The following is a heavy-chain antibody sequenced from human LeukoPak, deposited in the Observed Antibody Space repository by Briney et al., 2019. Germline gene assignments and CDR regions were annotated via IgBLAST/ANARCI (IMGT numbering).Heavy chain of an antibody. Sequence: GASVKVSCKASGYTFTSYAMNWVRQAPGQGLEWMGWINTNTGNPTYAQGFTGRFVFSLDTSVSTAYLQISSLKAEDTAVYYCARDWYSSGWYGTQPGYWGQGTLVTVSS. D-gene: IGHD6-19*01. CDR1: GYTFTSYA. CDR3: ARDWYSSGWYGTQPGY. V-gene: IGHV7-4-1*02. CDR2: INTNTGNP. J-gene: IGHJ4*02.